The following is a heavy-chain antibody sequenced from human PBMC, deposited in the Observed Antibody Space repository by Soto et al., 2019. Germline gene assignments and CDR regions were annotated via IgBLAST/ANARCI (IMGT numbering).Heavy chain of an antibody. J-gene: IGHJ4*02. CDR3: ASYMVRGVTEYYFDY. CDR2: IIPILGIA. Sequence: QVQLVQSGAEVKKPGSSVKVSCKASGGTFSSYTISWVRQAPGQGLEWMGRIIPILGIANYAQKYQGRVTITADKSTSTAYMELSSLISEDTAVYYCASYMVRGVTEYYFDYWGQGTLVTVSS. CDR1: GGTFSSYT. V-gene: IGHV1-69*02. D-gene: IGHD3-10*01.